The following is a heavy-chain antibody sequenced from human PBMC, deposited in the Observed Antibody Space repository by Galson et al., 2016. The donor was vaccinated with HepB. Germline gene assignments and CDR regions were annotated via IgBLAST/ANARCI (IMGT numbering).Heavy chain of an antibody. CDR2: IYSDGST. Sequence: SLRLSCAASGFTVSNNYMTWVRQAPGKGLEWVSLIYSDGSTRYADSVKGRFTIYRDNSKNTLYLQMNSLRAEDKAVYYCAREEPYYYDSSGYPEYWGQGTLVTVSS. J-gene: IGHJ4*02. D-gene: IGHD3-22*01. V-gene: IGHV3-53*01. CDR3: AREEPYYYDSSGYPEY. CDR1: GFTVSNNY.